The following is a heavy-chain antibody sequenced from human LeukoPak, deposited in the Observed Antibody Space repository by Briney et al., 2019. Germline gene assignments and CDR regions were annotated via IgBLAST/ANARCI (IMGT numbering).Heavy chain of an antibody. J-gene: IGHJ3*02. Sequence: PGGSLRLSCTASGFTFSNAWMSWVRQAPGKGLEWVSVIYSGGSTYYTDSVKGRFTISRDNSKNTLYLQMNSLRAEDTAVYYCARTHSSGSNWGAFDIWGQGTMVTVSS. D-gene: IGHD6-19*01. V-gene: IGHV3-53*01. CDR1: GFTFSNAW. CDR2: IYSGGST. CDR3: ARTHSSGSNWGAFDI.